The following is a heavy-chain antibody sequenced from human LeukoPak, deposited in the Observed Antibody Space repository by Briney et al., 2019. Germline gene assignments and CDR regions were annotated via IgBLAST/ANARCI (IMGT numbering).Heavy chain of an antibody. CDR1: GVSISSYY. J-gene: IGHJ5*02. CDR3: ARSGLLVRGAFPVDP. V-gene: IGHV4-59*01. D-gene: IGHD3-10*01. CDR2: IYYSGST. Sequence: SETLSLTCTVSGVSISSYYWSWIRQPPGKGLEWIGYIYYSGSTNYNPSLKSRVTISVDTSKNQFSLKLSSVTAADTAVYYCARSGLLVRGAFPVDPWGQGTLVTVSS.